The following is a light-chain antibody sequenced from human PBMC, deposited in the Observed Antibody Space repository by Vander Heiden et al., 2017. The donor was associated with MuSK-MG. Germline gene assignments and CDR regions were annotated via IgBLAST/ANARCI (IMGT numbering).Light chain of an antibody. V-gene: IGKV1-39*01. J-gene: IGKJ4*01. CDR2: GTS. Sequence: DIQRTQSPSSLSASVGDRVTISCRASQNMNTFLHWFQQKPGKPPTLLIYGTSTLYSRVPSRFSGSGSGTDFTLTIRSLQAEDFATYYSQQSDRTPLTFGGGTRVEIK. CDR1: QNMNTF. CDR3: QQSDRTPLT.